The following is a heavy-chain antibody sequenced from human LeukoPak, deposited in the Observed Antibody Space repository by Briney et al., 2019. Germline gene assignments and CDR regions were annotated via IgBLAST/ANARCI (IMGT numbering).Heavy chain of an antibody. V-gene: IGHV1-69*05. CDR2: IIPIFGIA. D-gene: IGHD4-23*01. Sequence: GASVKVSCKASGGTFSSYAISWVRQAPGQGLEWMGGIIPIFGIANYAQKFQGRVTITTDESTSTAYMELSSLRSEDTAVYYCARGEGGNLDYWGQGTLVTVSS. CDR3: ARGEGGNLDY. J-gene: IGHJ4*02. CDR1: GGTFSSYA.